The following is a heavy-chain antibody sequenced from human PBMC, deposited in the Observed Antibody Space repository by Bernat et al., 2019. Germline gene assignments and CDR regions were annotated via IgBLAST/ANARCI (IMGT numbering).Heavy chain of an antibody. V-gene: IGHV3-7*01. J-gene: IGHJ4*02. CDR1: GFTFGSYW. Sequence: EVQLVESGGGLVQPGGSLRLSCAASGFTFGSYWMGWVRQAPGKGLEWVANIKGDGSENYYVDSVRGRFTIYRDNAKNSLYLQMNSLGVEDTAVYYCARWLKGGGDCCGLDYWGQGTQVTVSS. CDR2: IKGDGSEN. CDR3: ARWLKGGGDCCGLDY. D-gene: IGHD2-21*02.